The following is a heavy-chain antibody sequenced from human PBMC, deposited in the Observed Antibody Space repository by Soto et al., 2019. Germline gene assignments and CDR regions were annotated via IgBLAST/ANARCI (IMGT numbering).Heavy chain of an antibody. CDR3: ARVMMDCTNGVCYPGPYYYYGMDV. CDR1: GGSISSYY. Sequence: SETLSLTCTVPGGSISSYYWSWIRQPPGKGLEWIGYIYYSGSTNYNPSLKSRVTMSVDTSKNQFSLKLSSVTAADTAVYYCARVMMDCTNGVCYPGPYYYYGMDVWGQGTTVTVSS. V-gene: IGHV4-59*01. J-gene: IGHJ6*02. D-gene: IGHD2-8*01. CDR2: IYYSGST.